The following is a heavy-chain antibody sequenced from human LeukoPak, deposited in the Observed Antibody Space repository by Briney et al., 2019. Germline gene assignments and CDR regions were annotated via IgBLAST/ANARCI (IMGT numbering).Heavy chain of an antibody. V-gene: IGHV3-43D*03. J-gene: IGHJ4*02. Sequence: GGSLRLSCAASGFTFDDYAMHWVRQVPGKGLEWVSLITWDGGGTYYADSVKGRFTISRDNRKSPLHLEMNSLRLEDTAFYYCAKKNFDHWGQGTLVTVSS. CDR3: AKKNFDH. CDR1: GFTFDDYA. CDR2: ITWDGGGT.